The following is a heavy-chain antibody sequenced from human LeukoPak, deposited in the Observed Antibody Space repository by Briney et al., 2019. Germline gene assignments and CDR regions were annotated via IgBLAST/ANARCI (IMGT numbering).Heavy chain of an antibody. CDR2: IYWDDDK. Sequence: SGPTLVKPTQTLTLTCTFSGFSLSTSGVGVGWIRQPPGKALEWLALIYWDDDKRYSPSLKSRLTITKDTSKNQVVLTMTNMDPVDTATYYCAHSGYYYDSSGYPRWYFDYWGQGTLVTVSS. CDR1: GFSLSTSGVG. CDR3: AHSGYYYDSSGYPRWYFDY. J-gene: IGHJ4*02. V-gene: IGHV2-5*02. D-gene: IGHD3-22*01.